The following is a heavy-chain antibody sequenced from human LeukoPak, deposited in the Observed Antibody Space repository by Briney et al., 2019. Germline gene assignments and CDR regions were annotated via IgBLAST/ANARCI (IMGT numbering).Heavy chain of an antibody. V-gene: IGHV1-2*02. D-gene: IGHD2-2*01. CDR2: INPNSGGT. CDR3: ARIDTVYCSSTSCYAFDI. CDR1: GYTFTGYY. Sequence: GASVKVSCKASGYTFTGYYMHWVRQAPGQGLEWMGWINPNSGGTNYAQKFQGRVTMTRDTSISTAYMELSRLRSDDTAVYYCARIDTVYCSSTSCYAFDIWGQGTMVTVSS. J-gene: IGHJ3*02.